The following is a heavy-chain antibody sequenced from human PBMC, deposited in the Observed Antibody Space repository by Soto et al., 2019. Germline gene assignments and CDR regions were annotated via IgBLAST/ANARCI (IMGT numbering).Heavy chain of an antibody. CDR3: ARDYYGSGSDNWFDP. V-gene: IGHV4-59*01. D-gene: IGHD3-10*01. CDR2: IYYSGST. Sequence: SETLSLTCTVSGGSISSYYWSWIRQPPGKGLEWIGYIYYSGSTNYNPSLKSRVTISVDTSKNQFSLKLSSVTAADTAVYYCARDYYGSGSDNWFDPWGQGTLVTVSS. CDR1: GGSISSYY. J-gene: IGHJ5*02.